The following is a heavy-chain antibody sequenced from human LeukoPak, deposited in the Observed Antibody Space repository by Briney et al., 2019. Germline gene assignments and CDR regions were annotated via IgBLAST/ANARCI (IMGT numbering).Heavy chain of an antibody. D-gene: IGHD1-1*01. CDR1: GGTFSSYT. V-gene: IGHV1-69*02. CDR2: IIPILGIA. J-gene: IGHJ6*02. CDR3: ARAENGRGTTGTNGLYYYGMDV. Sequence: GASVKVSCKASGGTFSSYTISWVRQAPGQGLEWMGRIIPILGIANYAQKFQGRVTITADKSTSTAYMELSSLRSEDTAVYYCARAENGRGTTGTNGLYYYGMDVWGQGTTVTVSS.